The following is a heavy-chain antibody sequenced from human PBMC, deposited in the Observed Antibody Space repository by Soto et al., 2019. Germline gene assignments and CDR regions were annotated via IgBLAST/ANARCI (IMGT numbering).Heavy chain of an antibody. CDR2: INTDGSIT. V-gene: IGHV3-74*01. J-gene: IGHJ4*02. CDR3: ARDSNGLHY. CDR1: GLIFSNYK. Sequence: GGSLRLPCAASGLIFSNYKNHWVRHAPGKGLVWVSRINTDGSITDYADSVKGRFTVSRDNAKNTMYLQMSSLTAGDTAVYYCARDSNGLHYWGRGTLVTVST. D-gene: IGHD2-8*01.